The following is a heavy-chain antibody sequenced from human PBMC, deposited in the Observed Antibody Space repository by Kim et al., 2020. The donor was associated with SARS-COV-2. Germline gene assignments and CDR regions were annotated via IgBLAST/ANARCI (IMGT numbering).Heavy chain of an antibody. CDR2: INHSGST. CDR3: ARGYYYDLYYFDY. J-gene: IGHJ4*02. Sequence: SETLSLTCAVYGGSFSGYYWSWIRQPPGKGLEWIGEINHSGSTNYNPSLKSRVTISVDTSKNQFSLKLSSVTAAATAVYYCARGYYYDLYYFDYWGQGTL. D-gene: IGHD3-22*01. CDR1: GGSFSGYY. V-gene: IGHV4-34*01.